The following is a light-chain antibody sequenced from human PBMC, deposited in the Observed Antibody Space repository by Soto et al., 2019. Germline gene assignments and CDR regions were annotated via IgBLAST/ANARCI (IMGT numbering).Light chain of an antibody. V-gene: IGKV1-27*01. CDR2: AAS. CDR1: QGISNY. CDR3: QKYNSALLT. Sequence: DIQMTQSPSSLSASALDRVTITCRASQGISNYLAWYQQKPGKVPKLLIYAASTLQSGVPSRFSGSGSGTDFTLTISSLQPEDVATYYCQKYNSALLTFGQGTRLEIK. J-gene: IGKJ5*01.